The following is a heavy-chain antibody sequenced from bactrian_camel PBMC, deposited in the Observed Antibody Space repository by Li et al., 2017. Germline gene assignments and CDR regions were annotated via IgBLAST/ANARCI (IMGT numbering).Heavy chain of an antibody. CDR2: ISWSGGST. CDR3: AAVTPRYRWWLLLNPDEYSY. D-gene: IGHD2*01. J-gene: IGHJ4*01. V-gene: IGHV3S60*01. Sequence: VQLVESGGGLVQPGGSLRLSCAASGFTFSSYGMGWFRQAPGKEREGVSCISWSGGSTYYADSVKGRFTISRNNAKKTVYLQMNSLKPEDTAMYYCAAVTPRYRWWLLLNPDEYSYWGQGTQVTVS. CDR1: GFTFSSYG.